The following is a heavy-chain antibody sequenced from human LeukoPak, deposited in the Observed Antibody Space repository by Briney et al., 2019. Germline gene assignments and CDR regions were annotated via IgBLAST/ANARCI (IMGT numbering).Heavy chain of an antibody. CDR3: ASGVGATLDYFDY. CDR2: INPSGGST. V-gene: IGHV1-46*01. J-gene: IGHJ4*02. D-gene: IGHD1-26*01. CDR1: GYTFTDYY. Sequence: ASVKISCKASGYTFTDYYVHWVRQAPGQGLEWMGIINPSGGSTSYAQKFQGRVTMTRDTSTSTVYMELSSLRSEDTAVYYCASGVGATLDYFDYWGQGTLVTVSS.